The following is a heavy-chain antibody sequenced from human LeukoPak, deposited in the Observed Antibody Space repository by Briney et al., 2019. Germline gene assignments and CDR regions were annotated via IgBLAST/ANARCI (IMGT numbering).Heavy chain of an antibody. CDR1: GGTISSYY. CDR3: ASVPHITMVRGVTNRYYYYYGMDV. J-gene: IGHJ6*02. Sequence: PSETLSLTCTVSGGTISSYYWNWIRQPPGKGLEWVGYIYYSGSTTYNPSLKSRVTISVDTSKNQFSLKLSSVTAADTAVYYCASVPHITMVRGVTNRYYYYYGMDVWGQGTTVTVSS. D-gene: IGHD3-10*01. V-gene: IGHV4-59*08. CDR2: IYYSGST.